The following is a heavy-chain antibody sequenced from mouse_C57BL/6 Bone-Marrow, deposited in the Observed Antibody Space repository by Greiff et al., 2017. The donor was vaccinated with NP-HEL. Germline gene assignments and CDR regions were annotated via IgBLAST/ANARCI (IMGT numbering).Heavy chain of an antibody. V-gene: IGHV1-75*01. CDR3: AREPLWLRNWYFDV. Sequence: VQLQQSGPELVKPGASVKISCKASGYTFTDYYINWVKQRPGQGLEWIGWIFPGSGSTYYNEKFKGKATLTVDKSSSTAYMLLSSLTSEDSAVYFCAREPLWLRNWYFDVWGTGTTVTVSS. J-gene: IGHJ1*03. CDR2: IFPGSGST. D-gene: IGHD2-2*01. CDR1: GYTFTDYY.